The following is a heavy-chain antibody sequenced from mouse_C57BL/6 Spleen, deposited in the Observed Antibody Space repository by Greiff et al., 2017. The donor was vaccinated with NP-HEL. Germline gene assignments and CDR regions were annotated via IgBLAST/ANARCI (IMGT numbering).Heavy chain of an antibody. Sequence: VKLMESGPGLVQPSQCLSITCTVSGFSLTSYGVHWVRQSPGKGLEWLGVIWRGGSTDYNAAFMSRLSITKDNSKSQVFFKMNSLQADDTAIYYCAKNSDTTVVALDYWGQGTTLTVSS. CDR2: IWRGGST. V-gene: IGHV2-5*01. J-gene: IGHJ2*01. CDR3: AKNSDTTVVALDY. D-gene: IGHD1-1*01. CDR1: GFSLTSYG.